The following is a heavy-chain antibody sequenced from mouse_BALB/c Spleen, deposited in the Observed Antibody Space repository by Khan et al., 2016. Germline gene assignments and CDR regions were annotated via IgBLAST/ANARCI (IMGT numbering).Heavy chain of an antibody. CDR3: ARLPWEDY. V-gene: IGHV1-4*02. CDR2: INPSSGYT. D-gene: IGHD1-1*01. CDR1: GYTFTTYT. J-gene: IGHJ2*03. Sequence: QVQLQQSAAELARPGASVKMSCKASGYTFTTYTMHWVKQRPGQGLEWIGCINPSSGYTEYNQKFEDKTELIADKSSSTAYMQLSSLTSQDSAFYYWARLPWEDYWGQGTSLTVSS.